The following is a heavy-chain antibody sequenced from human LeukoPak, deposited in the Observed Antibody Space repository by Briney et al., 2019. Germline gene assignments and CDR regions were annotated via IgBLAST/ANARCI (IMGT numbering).Heavy chain of an antibody. CDR2: INTDGSSM. CDR1: GFIFSDYW. V-gene: IGHV3-74*01. J-gene: IGHJ4*02. Sequence: GGSLRLSCGVSGFIFSDYWMHWVRQVPGKGLLWVARINTDGSSMSYADSVKGRFTISRDNAKNTLYLQMNSLGAEDTAVYYCTRDLSMWYRGVMSYWGQGTLVTVSS. CDR3: TRDLSMWYRGVMSY. D-gene: IGHD3-10*01.